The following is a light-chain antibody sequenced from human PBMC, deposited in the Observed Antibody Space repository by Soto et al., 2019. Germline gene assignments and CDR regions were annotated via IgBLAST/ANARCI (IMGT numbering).Light chain of an antibody. CDR1: QSISSY. CDR2: DAS. J-gene: IGKJ5*01. V-gene: IGKV3-11*01. Sequence: IVLPQSPATLSLSPGERATLSCRASQSISSYLAWYQHKPGQAPRLLIYDASNRATGIPARFSGSGSGTDFTLTISSLEPEDSAVYYCQQGGNWPLTFGQGTRLEI. CDR3: QQGGNWPLT.